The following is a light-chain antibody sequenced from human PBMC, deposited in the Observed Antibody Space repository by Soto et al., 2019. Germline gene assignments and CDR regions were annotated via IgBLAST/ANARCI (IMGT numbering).Light chain of an antibody. CDR1: ESIISDY. V-gene: IGKV3-20*01. J-gene: IGKJ5*01. CDR2: ATS. Sequence: ELVLTQSPGTLSLSPGETATLACRASESIISDYSAWYQHEPGQSPRLLIYATSKRATGIPDRFSGIGSETDFTLTISRLEPEDFALYYCQQFGRSPLFGQGTRLEIK. CDR3: QQFGRSPL.